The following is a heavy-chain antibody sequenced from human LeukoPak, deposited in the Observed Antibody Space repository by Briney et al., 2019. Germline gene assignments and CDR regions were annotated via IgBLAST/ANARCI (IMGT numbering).Heavy chain of an antibody. V-gene: IGHV1-24*01. CDR1: GYTFTSHY. CDR2: FDPEDGET. Sequence: ASVKVSCKASGYTFTSHYMHWVRQAPGKGLEWMGGFDPEDGETIYAQKFQGRVTMTEDTSTDTAYMELSSLRSEDTAVYYCATDYDILTGYTYVWGQGTLVTVSS. D-gene: IGHD3-9*01. J-gene: IGHJ4*02. CDR3: ATDYDILTGYTYV.